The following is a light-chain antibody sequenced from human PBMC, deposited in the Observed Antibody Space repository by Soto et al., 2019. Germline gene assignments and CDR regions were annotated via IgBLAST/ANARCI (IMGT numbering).Light chain of an antibody. CDR2: ATS. CDR1: QTVNSDY. V-gene: IGKV3-20*01. CDR3: QQYGSSLLT. Sequence: EIVLTQSPGTLSLSPGETATLSCRASQTVNSDYLAWFQQRPGQAPRLLIFATSRRATDIPDRFSGSGSGTDFTLAIRRLEPEDFAVYYCQQYGSSLLTFGQGTRLEIK. J-gene: IGKJ5*01.